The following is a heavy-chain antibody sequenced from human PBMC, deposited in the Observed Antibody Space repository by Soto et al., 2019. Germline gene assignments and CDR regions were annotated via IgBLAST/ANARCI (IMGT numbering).Heavy chain of an antibody. D-gene: IGHD3-16*01. CDR3: AKDRRAGGNSAFYFDF. Sequence: PGGSLRLSCAASGFKFSNYAMSWVRQAPGKGLEWVSLISATGGGTYYADSVKGRFTISRDNPHNTLYLQVHSLTAEDTAVYYCAKDRRAGGNSAFYFDFWGQGAQVTVS. J-gene: IGHJ4*02. CDR1: GFKFSNYA. CDR2: ISATGGGT. V-gene: IGHV3-23*01.